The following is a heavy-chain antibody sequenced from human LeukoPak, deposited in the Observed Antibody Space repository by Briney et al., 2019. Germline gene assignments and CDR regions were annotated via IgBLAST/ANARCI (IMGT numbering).Heavy chain of an antibody. CDR1: GYTFTSYY. D-gene: IGHD2-2*02. Sequence: GASVKVSCKASGYTFTSYYMHWVRQAPGQGLEWMGIINPSGGGTNYAQKFQGRVTMTRDTSISTAYMELSRLRSDDTAVYYCARGRGPAAINYWGQGTLVTVSS. CDR2: INPSGGGT. J-gene: IGHJ4*02. V-gene: IGHV1-2*02. CDR3: ARGRGPAAINY.